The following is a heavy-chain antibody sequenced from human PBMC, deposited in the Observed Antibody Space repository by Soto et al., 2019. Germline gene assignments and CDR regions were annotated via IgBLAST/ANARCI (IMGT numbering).Heavy chain of an antibody. V-gene: IGHV3-64D*06. CDR1: GFTFSTYA. CDR3: VKSAKYYDFWSGYGWFDP. CDR2: MSSNGGST. Sequence: GSLRLSCSASGFTFSTYAMHWVRQAPGKGLEYVSAMSSNGGSTYYADSVKGRFTISRDNSKNTLYLQMSSLRAEDTAVYYCVKSAKYYDFWSGYGWFDPWGQGTLVTVSS. J-gene: IGHJ5*02. D-gene: IGHD3-3*01.